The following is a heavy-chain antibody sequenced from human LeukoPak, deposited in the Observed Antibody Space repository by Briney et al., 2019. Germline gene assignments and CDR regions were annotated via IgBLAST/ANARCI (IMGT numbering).Heavy chain of an antibody. V-gene: IGHV3-30*03. Sequence: GGSLRLSCAASGFTFSSYGMHWVRQAPGKGLEWVAVISYDGSNKYYADSVKGRFTISRDNSKNTLYLQMNSLRAEDTAVYYCARSGPYYYDSSGYSPFDYWGQGTLVTVSS. CDR1: GFTFSSYG. D-gene: IGHD3-22*01. CDR2: ISYDGSNK. J-gene: IGHJ4*02. CDR3: ARSGPYYYDSSGYSPFDY.